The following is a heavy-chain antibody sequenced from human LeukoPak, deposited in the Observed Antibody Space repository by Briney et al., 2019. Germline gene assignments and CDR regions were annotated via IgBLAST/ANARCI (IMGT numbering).Heavy chain of an antibody. CDR3: AREGGATGYTKARIIFDY. J-gene: IGHJ4*02. Sequence: SETLSLTCTVSGYSISSGYYWGWIRQPPGKGLEWIGSIYYSGSTYYNPSLKSRVTISVDTSKNQFSLKLSSVTAADTAVYYCAREGGATGYTKARIIFDYWGQGTLVTVSS. CDR2: IYYSGST. D-gene: IGHD1-26*01. CDR1: GYSISSGYY. V-gene: IGHV4-38-2*02.